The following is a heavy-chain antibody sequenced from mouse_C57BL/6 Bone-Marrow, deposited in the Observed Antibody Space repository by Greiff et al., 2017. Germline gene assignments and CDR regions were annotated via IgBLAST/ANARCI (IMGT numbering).Heavy chain of an antibody. Sequence: VKLQESGPDLVAPSQSLSITCTVSGFSLTSYGVHWVRQPPGKGLEWLVVRWSDGSTTYHSALKSRLSLSKDNSKSQVFLKMNSLQTDDTAMYYCARHYYGSSYAMDYWGQGTSVTGTS. CDR1: GFSLTSYG. CDR3: ARHYYGSSYAMDY. V-gene: IGHV2-6-2*01. CDR2: RWSDGST. J-gene: IGHJ4*01. D-gene: IGHD1-1*01.